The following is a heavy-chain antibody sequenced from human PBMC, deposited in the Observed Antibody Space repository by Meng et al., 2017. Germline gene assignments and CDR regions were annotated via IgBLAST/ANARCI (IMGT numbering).Heavy chain of an antibody. D-gene: IGHD3-16*01. J-gene: IGHJ4*02. CDR1: GYTVTSYG. Sequence: VQLVQSGAEVKKPGASVKVSCKASGYTVTSYGISWVRQAPGQGLEWMGWISAYNGNTNYAQKLQGRVTMTTDTSTSTAYMELRSLRSDDTAVYYCARDLKRDHHLGEGGYWGQGTLVTVSS. CDR3: ARDLKRDHHLGEGGY. CDR2: ISAYNGNT. V-gene: IGHV1-18*01.